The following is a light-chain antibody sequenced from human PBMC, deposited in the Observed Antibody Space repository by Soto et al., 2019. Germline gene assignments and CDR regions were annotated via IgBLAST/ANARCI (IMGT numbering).Light chain of an antibody. CDR1: QSVSSN. Sequence: EIVMTQSQVTLSVSPGERATLSCSASQSVSSNLAWFQQKPGQAPRLLIYGESSRATGIPARFSGSGAGTEFTLSISGLQSEDSAVYCCQQYNNWPPMYTVGQGPKLEIK. CDR2: GES. J-gene: IGKJ2*01. CDR3: QQYNNWPPMYT. V-gene: IGKV3-15*01.